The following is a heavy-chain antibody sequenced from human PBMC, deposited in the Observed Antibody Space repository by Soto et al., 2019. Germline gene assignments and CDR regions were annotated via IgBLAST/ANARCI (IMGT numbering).Heavy chain of an antibody. Sequence: SETLSLTCAVYGGSFSGYYWSWIRQPPGKGLEWIGEINHSGSTNYNPSLKSRVTISVDTSKNQFSLKLSSVTAADTAVYYCARGPLGGLRYFDWTIIKQYYFDYWGQGTLVTVS. D-gene: IGHD3-9*01. CDR2: INHSGST. CDR1: GGSFSGYY. J-gene: IGHJ4*02. V-gene: IGHV4-34*01. CDR3: ARGPLGGLRYFDWTIIKQYYFDY.